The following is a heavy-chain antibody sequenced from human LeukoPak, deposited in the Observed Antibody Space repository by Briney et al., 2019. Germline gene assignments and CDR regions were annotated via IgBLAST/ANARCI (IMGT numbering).Heavy chain of an antibody. D-gene: IGHD3-22*01. CDR1: GYTFTNYG. J-gene: IGHJ4*02. CDR3: ARDRGYDSSAYYGY. Sequence: ASVKVSCKASGYTFTNYGISWVREAPGQGLEWMGWISAYNGNANYAQKLQGRVTMTTDTSTSTAYMELRSLRSDDTAVYYCARDRGYDSSAYYGYWGQGTLVTVCS. V-gene: IGHV1-18*01. CDR2: ISAYNGNA.